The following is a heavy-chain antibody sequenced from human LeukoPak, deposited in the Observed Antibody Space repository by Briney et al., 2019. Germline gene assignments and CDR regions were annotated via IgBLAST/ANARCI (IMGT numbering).Heavy chain of an antibody. CDR2: ISADTDNT. D-gene: IGHD6-13*01. CDR1: RYSFINYA. Sequence: ASVKVSCKASRYSFINYAMHWVRQAPGQRLEWMGWISADTDNTRYSQKFQGRVTITRDTSANTAYMELSSLRSEDTAVYYCARGSLSSRDFDYWGQGTLVIVSS. CDR3: ARGSLSSRDFDY. V-gene: IGHV1-3*01. J-gene: IGHJ4*02.